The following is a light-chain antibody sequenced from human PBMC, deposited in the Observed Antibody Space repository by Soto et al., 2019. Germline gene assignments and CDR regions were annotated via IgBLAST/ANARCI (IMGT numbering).Light chain of an antibody. CDR2: DER. Sequence: SYELTQSPSVSVAPGQTARITCGGNNIGIKSVHWYQLKPGQAPMLVIFDERDRPSGIPERFSGSNSGNTATLTISRVEAGDEADYYCQVWDGSSDPVVFGGGTKVTVL. CDR3: QVWDGSSDPVV. CDR1: NIGIKS. J-gene: IGLJ2*01. V-gene: IGLV3-21*02.